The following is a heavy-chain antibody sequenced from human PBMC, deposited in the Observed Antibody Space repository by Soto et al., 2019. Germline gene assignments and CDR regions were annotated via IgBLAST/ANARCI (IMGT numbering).Heavy chain of an antibody. CDR1: GFNLRCYY. V-gene: IGHV3-11*03. Sequence: VVSQTLSGAVAGFNLRCYYVHLIRQAPGKGLKWVSYIGSSNTYTNYADSVKGRFTISRDNAKNSLYLQMNSLRAEDTAVYYCARTTTLDAFDIWGQGTMVTGSS. J-gene: IGHJ3*02. CDR3: ARTTTLDAFDI. CDR2: IGSSNTYT. D-gene: IGHD4-17*01.